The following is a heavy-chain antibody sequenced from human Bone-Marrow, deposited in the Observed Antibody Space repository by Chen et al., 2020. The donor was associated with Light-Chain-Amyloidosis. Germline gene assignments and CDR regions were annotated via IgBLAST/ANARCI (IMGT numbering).Heavy chain of an antibody. CDR1: GFTFNSYG. Sequence: EVQLLESGGGLVQPGESLRLSCAASGFTFNSYGMTWVRQAPGKGLEWVSAISGRGGTTFYADSVKGRFTISRDNSKNTLYLQMTSLRVEDTATYYCANRGNDYWGQGTLVTVSS. CDR3: ANRGNDY. CDR2: ISGRGGTT. J-gene: IGHJ4*02. V-gene: IGHV3-23*01.